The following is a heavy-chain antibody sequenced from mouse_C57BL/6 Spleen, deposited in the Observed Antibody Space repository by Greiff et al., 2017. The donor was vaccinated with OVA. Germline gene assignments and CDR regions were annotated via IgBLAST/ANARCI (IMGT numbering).Heavy chain of an antibody. J-gene: IGHJ3*01. CDR1: GYTFTSYW. V-gene: IGHV1-55*01. Sequence: QVQLQQPGAELVKPGASVKMSCKASGYTFTSYWITWVKQRPGQGLEWIGDIYPGSGSTNYNEKFKSKATLTVDTSSSTAYMQLSSLTSEDSAVYDCEREVGSGDRGFAYWGQGTLVTVSA. D-gene: IGHD3-2*02. CDR3: EREVGSGDRGFAY. CDR2: IYPGSGST.